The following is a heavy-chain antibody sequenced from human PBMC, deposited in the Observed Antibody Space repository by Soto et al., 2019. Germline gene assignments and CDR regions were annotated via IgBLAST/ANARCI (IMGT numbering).Heavy chain of an antibody. CDR3: ASFAIAASTY. CDR2: IYYSGST. V-gene: IGHV4-39*01. CDR1: SNY. J-gene: IGHJ4*02. Sequence: SNYWGWIRQPPGKGLEWIGSIYYSGSTYYNPSLKSRVTISVDTSKNQFSLKLSSVTAADTAVYYCASFAIAASTYWGQGTLVTVSS. D-gene: IGHD6-6*01.